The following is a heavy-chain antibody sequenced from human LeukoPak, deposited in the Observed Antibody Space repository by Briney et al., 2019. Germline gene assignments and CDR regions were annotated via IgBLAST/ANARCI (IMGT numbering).Heavy chain of an antibody. CDR1: GGSISSYY. CDR2: IYYSGST. Sequence: PSETLSLTCTVSGGSISSYYWSWIRQSPGKGLEWIGYIYYSGSTNYNPSLKSRVTISVDTSKNQFSLKLSSVTAADTAVYYCARSSVTTFFDYWGQGTLVTVSS. V-gene: IGHV4-59*01. J-gene: IGHJ4*02. CDR3: ARSSVTTFFDY. D-gene: IGHD3-10*02.